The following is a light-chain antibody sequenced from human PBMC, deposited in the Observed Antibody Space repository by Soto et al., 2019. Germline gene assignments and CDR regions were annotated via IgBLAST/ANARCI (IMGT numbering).Light chain of an antibody. V-gene: IGKV3-15*01. Sequence: EIVMTQSPATLSVSPGERATLSCRASQSVSSNLAWYQQKPGQAPRLLIYGASTRATGIPARFSGSGSGTDGNLTISRLQSEDLAVYYCQQYKNWPPITFGQGTRLEIK. CDR3: QQYKNWPPIT. J-gene: IGKJ5*01. CDR2: GAS. CDR1: QSVSSN.